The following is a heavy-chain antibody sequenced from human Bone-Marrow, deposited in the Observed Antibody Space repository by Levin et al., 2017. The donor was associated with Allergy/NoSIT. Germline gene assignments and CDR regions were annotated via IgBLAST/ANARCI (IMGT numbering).Heavy chain of an antibody. V-gene: IGHV3-23*01. CDR2: ISGSGFNR. D-gene: IGHD2-15*01. CDR1: GFDFSSHA. Sequence: GESLKISCAGSGFDFSSHAISWVRQAPGKGLEWVSSISGSGFNRYFGDPMKGRFTISRDNSKNTVYLQMNRLRVGDTGVYYCGKDSDLGVAADGYTDSWGQGTRVTVSS. J-gene: IGHJ5*01. CDR3: GKDSDLGVAADGYTDS.